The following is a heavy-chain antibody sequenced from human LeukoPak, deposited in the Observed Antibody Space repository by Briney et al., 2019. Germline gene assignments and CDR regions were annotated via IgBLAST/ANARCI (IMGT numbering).Heavy chain of an antibody. CDR2: ISGYNGNT. V-gene: IGHV1-18*01. J-gene: IGHJ4*02. CDR3: ARGSPPRRNYDSRGYYSYYFDY. CDR1: GYTFTSYG. Sequence: ASVKVSCKASGYTFTSYGISWVRQAPGQGLEWMGWISGYNGNTNYAQKLQGRVTMTTDTSTSTVYMELRSLRSDDTAVYYCARGSPPRRNYDSRGYYSYYFDYWGQGTLVTVSS. D-gene: IGHD3-22*01.